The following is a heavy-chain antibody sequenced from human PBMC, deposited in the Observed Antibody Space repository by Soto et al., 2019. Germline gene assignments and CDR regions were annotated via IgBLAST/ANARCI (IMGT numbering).Heavy chain of an antibody. CDR3: ATYPVCEGGRGY. D-gene: IGHD3-16*01. CDR1: GGSMRGQH. V-gene: IGHV4-4*09. CDR2: HHSVST. Sequence: QVQLQESGPGLVKPSETLSLTCTVSGGSMRGQHWSWIRQPPGKGLEWVGHHSVSTNYNPSLKSQITSSTHTSKNQLSLKLSSVPAAATAVYYWATYPVCEGGRGYWGQGTLVTVSS. J-gene: IGHJ4*02.